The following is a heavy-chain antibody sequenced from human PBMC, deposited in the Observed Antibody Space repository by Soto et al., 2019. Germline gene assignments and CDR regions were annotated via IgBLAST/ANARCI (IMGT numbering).Heavy chain of an antibody. Sequence: SETLSLTCTVSGGSIRNGDYYWGWIRQPPGKGLEWIGYVYYSGTTYSHPSLNSRVSISVDTSKNQFSLKLSSVTAADTAMYYCARETGVRYPFDPWGQGTLVTVSS. V-gene: IGHV4-30-4*02. CDR2: VYYSGTT. J-gene: IGHJ5*02. CDR1: GGSIRNGDYY. D-gene: IGHD3-9*01. CDR3: ARETGVRYPFDP.